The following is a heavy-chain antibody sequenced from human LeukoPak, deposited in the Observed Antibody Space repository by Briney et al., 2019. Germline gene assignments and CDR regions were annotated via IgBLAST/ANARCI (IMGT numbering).Heavy chain of an antibody. D-gene: IGHD1-14*01. V-gene: IGHV3-23*01. CDR1: GFSFSSYA. CDR3: AKGTGRD. CDR2: ISGSGDNT. Sequence: GGSLRLSCAASGFSFSSYAMSWVRQAPGKGLEWVSGISGSGDNTYHADSVKGRFTISRDNSKNTLYLQMNSLRAEDTAVYYCAKGTGRDWGQGTLVTVSS. J-gene: IGHJ4*02.